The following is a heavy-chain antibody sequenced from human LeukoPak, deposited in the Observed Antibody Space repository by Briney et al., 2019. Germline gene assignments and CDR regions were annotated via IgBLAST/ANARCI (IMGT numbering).Heavy chain of an antibody. V-gene: IGHV1-69*06. D-gene: IGHD2-15*01. Sequence: SVKVSCMSSGGTFSSYAISWVRQAPGQGLEWMGRIIPIFGTANYAQKFQGRVTITADKSTSTAYMELSSLRSEDTAVYYCARGGYCSGGSCYPIDYWGQGTLVTVSS. CDR1: GGTFSSYA. CDR2: IIPIFGTA. J-gene: IGHJ4*02. CDR3: ARGGYCSGGSCYPIDY.